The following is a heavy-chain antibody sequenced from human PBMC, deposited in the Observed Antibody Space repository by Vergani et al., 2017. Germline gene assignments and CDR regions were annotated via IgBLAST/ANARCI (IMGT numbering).Heavy chain of an antibody. CDR1: GFTFDDYA. Sequence: EVQLVESGGGLVQPGRSLRLSCAASGFTFDDYAMHWVRQAPGKGLEWVSGISSSSSYIYYADSVKGRFTISRDNAKNSLYLQMNSLRAEDTAVYYCARLVVPAAILDYWGQGTLVTVSS. J-gene: IGHJ4*02. D-gene: IGHD2-2*02. CDR2: ISSSSSYI. V-gene: IGHV3-9*01. CDR3: ARLVVPAAILDY.